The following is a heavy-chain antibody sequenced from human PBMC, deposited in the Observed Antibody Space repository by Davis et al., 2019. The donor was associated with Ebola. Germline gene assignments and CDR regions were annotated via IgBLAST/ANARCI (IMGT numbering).Heavy chain of an antibody. V-gene: IGHV3-21*01. D-gene: IGHD3-16*01. Sequence: GGSLRLSCAASGFTFSSYEMNWVRQAPGKGLEWVSSISSSSSYIYYADSVKGRFTISRDNAKNSLYLQMNSLRAEDTAVYYCARGSYGYWGQGTLVTVSS. CDR3: ARGSYGY. CDR1: GFTFSSYE. J-gene: IGHJ4*02. CDR2: ISSSSSYI.